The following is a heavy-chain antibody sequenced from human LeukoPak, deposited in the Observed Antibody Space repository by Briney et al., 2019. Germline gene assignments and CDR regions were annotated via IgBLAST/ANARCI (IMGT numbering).Heavy chain of an antibody. V-gene: IGHV1-2*02. CDR3: ARFEDYGGNSEGKDY. CDR1: GYTFTCYY. J-gene: IGHJ4*02. D-gene: IGHD4-23*01. CDR2: INPNSGGT. Sequence: ASVKVSCKASGYTFTCYYMHWVRQAPGQGLEWMGWINPNSGGTNYAQKFQGRVTMTRDTSISTAYMELSRLRSDDTAVYYCARFEDYGGNSEGKDYWGQGTLVTVSS.